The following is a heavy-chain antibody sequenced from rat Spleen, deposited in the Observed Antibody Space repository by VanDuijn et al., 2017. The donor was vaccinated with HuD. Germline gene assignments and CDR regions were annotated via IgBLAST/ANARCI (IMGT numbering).Heavy chain of an antibody. CDR3: ARSYGGYTSNWFPY. CDR1: GFSLISYG. D-gene: IGHD1-11*01. CDR2: IQNGGRT. Sequence: QVQLKESGPGLVQPSQTLSLTCTVSGFSLISYGVSWVRQPPGKGLEWMGRIQNGGRTDYNSGLRSRLSISRDTSKSQVFLKMNSLQTDDTVIYFCARSYGGYTSNWFPYWGQGTLVTVSS. J-gene: IGHJ3*01. V-gene: IGHV2-1*01.